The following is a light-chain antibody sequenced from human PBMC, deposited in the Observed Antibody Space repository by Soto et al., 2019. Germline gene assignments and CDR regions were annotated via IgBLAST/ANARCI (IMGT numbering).Light chain of an antibody. V-gene: IGKV3-11*01. CDR1: QGVPSNH. CDR2: DAS. Sequence: EIVLTQSPGTLSLSPGERATLSCRATQGVPSNHLAWYQQRPGQSPRRLIYDASNRATGIPARFSGGGSGTDFTLTISSLEPEDFAVYYCQQRSNWPITFGQGTRLEIK. J-gene: IGKJ5*01. CDR3: QQRSNWPIT.